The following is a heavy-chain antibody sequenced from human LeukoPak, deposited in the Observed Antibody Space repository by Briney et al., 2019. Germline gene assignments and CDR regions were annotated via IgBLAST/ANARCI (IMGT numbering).Heavy chain of an antibody. V-gene: IGHV3-23*01. Sequence: GGSLRLSCAASGFTFSSYDMSWVRQAPGKGLEWVSVISGSGGSTYYADSVKGRFTISRDNSKNTLYLQMNSLRAEDTAVYYCAKDRGSYRLFDYWGQGTLVTVSS. CDR3: AKDRGSYRLFDY. CDR2: ISGSGGST. J-gene: IGHJ4*02. D-gene: IGHD1-26*01. CDR1: GFTFSSYD.